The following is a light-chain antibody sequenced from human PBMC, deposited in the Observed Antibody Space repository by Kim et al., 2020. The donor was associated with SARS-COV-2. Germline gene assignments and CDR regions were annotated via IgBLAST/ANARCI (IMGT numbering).Light chain of an antibody. J-gene: IGKJ5*01. CDR2: DAS. V-gene: IGKV3-20*01. CDR1: QSVRSGY. Sequence: VLTQSPGTLSLSPGERATLSCRASQSVRSGYLAWYQQEPGQAPRLLIYDASSRATGIPDRFSGSGSGTDFTLTISRLEPEDFAVYYCQQYTGSPITFGQGTRLEIK. CDR3: QQYTGSPIT.